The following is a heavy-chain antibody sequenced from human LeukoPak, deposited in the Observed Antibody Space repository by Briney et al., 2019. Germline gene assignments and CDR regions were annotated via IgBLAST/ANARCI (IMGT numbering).Heavy chain of an antibody. CDR1: GYTFTSYD. CDR2: MNPNSGNT. V-gene: IGHV1-8*01. CDR3: ARVQEWELLPENY. J-gene: IGHJ4*02. Sequence: ASVKVSCKASGYTFTSYDINWVRQATGQGLEWMGWMNPNSGNTGYAQKFQGRVTMTRNTSISTAYMELSSLRSEDSAVYYCARVQEWELLPENYWGQGTLVTVSS. D-gene: IGHD1-26*01.